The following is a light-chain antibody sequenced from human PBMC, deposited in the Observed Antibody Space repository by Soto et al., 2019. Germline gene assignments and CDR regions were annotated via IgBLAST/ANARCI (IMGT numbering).Light chain of an antibody. CDR3: SSYTGSTTLHYV. V-gene: IGLV2-14*01. Sequence: QSALTQPASVSGSPGQSITISCTGTSSDVGGYNYVSWYQQHPGKAPKLLIYDVSNRPSGASHRFSGSKSGNTASLTISGLQAEDEADYSCSSYTGSTTLHYVFGTGTKLTVL. CDR2: DVS. CDR1: SSDVGGYNY. J-gene: IGLJ1*01.